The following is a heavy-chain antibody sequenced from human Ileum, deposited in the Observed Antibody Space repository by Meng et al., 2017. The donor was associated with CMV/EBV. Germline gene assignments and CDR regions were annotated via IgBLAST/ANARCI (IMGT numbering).Heavy chain of an antibody. V-gene: IGHV4-4*02. J-gene: IGHJ5*02. CDR2: IYHSGGT. CDR3: ASREDGWLQSGGWFDP. D-gene: IGHD5-24*01. Sequence: GSTIGISKWGSWVRQSPGKGLEWVGEIYHSGGTQYNPSLKSRATVSIDKSRNQFSLRLNSVTAADSAVYYCASREDGWLQSGGWFDPWGPGALVTVSS. CDR1: GSTIGISKW.